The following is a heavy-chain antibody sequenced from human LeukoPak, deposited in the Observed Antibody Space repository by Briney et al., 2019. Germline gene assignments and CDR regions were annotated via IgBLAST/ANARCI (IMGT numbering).Heavy chain of an antibody. Sequence: GASVKVSCKASGYTFITYGISWVRQAPGQGLEWMGWISPYNGNTNYAQKLQGRLTMTTDTSTSTAYMELRSLRSDDTALYYCARGDCSGGNCYHLDYWGQGTLVIVSS. V-gene: IGHV1-18*01. D-gene: IGHD2-15*01. CDR1: GYTFITYG. CDR2: ISPYNGNT. J-gene: IGHJ4*02. CDR3: ARGDCSGGNCYHLDY.